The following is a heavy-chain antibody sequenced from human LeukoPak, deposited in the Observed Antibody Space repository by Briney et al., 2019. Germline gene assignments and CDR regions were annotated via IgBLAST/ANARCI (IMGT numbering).Heavy chain of an antibody. CDR1: GYTFTSYG. D-gene: IGHD6-13*01. CDR2: ISAYNGNT. CDR3: ARGQNTPGRYSSSWYRGPPAEYFQH. J-gene: IGHJ1*01. Sequence: ASVKVSCKASGYTFTSYGISWVRQAPGQGLEWMGWISAYNGNTNYAQKLQGRVTMTTDTSTSTAYMELRSLRSDDTAVYYCARGQNTPGRYSSSWYRGPPAEYFQHWGQGTLVTVSS. V-gene: IGHV1-18*01.